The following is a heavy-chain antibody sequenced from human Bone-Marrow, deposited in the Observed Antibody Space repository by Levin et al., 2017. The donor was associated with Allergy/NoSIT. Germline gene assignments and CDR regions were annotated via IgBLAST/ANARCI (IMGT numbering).Heavy chain of an antibody. CDR2: ISSSSSNI. V-gene: IGHV3-21*04. J-gene: IGHJ6*02. CDR1: GFNFSIYG. CDR3: ARDRTNGILTNYGMDV. Sequence: ASVKVSCAASGFNFSIYGMNWVRQAPGKGLEWVSSISSSSSNIYHADSLKGRFTISRDNAKNSLYLQMKSLRAADTAVYYCARDRTNGILTNYGMDVWGQGTTVTVSS. D-gene: IGHD3-9*01.